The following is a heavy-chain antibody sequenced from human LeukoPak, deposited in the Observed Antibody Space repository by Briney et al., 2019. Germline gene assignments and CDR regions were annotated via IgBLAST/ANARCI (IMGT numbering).Heavy chain of an antibody. CDR2: IYYSGST. Sequence: SETLSLTCPVSGGSISSSSYYWGWIRQPPGKGLEWIGSIYYSGSTYYNPSLKSRVTISVDTSKNQFSLKLSSVTAADTAVYYCAREGRRYCSSTSCYAATVDYWGQGTLVTVSS. J-gene: IGHJ4*02. CDR3: AREGRRYCSSTSCYAATVDY. V-gene: IGHV4-39*02. D-gene: IGHD2-2*01. CDR1: GGSISSSSYY.